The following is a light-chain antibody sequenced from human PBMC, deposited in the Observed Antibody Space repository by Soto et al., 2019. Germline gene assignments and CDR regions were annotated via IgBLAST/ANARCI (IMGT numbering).Light chain of an antibody. CDR2: EVN. J-gene: IGLJ1*01. CDR3: ISYAGSSNV. V-gene: IGLV2-8*01. Sequence: QSVLTQPPSASGSPGQSVAISCTGTSSDVGGYNYVSWYQQHPGKAPKLMIYEVNKRPSGVPDRFSGSKSGNTASLTFSVLQAEDEADYYCISYAGSSNVVGTGAKVTGL. CDR1: SSDVGGYNY.